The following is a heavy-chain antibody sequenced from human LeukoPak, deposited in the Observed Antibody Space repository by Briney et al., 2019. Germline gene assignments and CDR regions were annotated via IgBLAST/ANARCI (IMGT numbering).Heavy chain of an antibody. Sequence: ASVKPSCKASGYTFTSYDINWVRQATGQGLEWMGWMNPSSGNTGYAQKFQGRVTMTRNTSISTAYMELSSLRSEDTAVYYCARESTDSYNWFDPWGQGTLVTVSS. CDR2: MNPSSGNT. CDR3: ARESTDSYNWFDP. CDR1: GYTFTSYD. J-gene: IGHJ5*02. V-gene: IGHV1-8*01. D-gene: IGHD2-2*01.